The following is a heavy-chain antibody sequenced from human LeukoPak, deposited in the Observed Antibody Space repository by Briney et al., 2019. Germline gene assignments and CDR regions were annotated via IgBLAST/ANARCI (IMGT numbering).Heavy chain of an antibody. CDR1: GGSIRSYY. V-gene: IGHV4-59*01. J-gene: IGHJ4*02. D-gene: IGHD3-22*01. CDR2: IYYSGST. Sequence: SETLSLTCTVSGGSIRSYYWSWIRQPPGKGLEWIGYIYYSGSTNYNPSLKSRVTISVDTSKNQFSLKLSSVTAADTAVYYCARVTGYMIEDYFDYWGQGTLVTVSS. CDR3: ARVTGYMIEDYFDY.